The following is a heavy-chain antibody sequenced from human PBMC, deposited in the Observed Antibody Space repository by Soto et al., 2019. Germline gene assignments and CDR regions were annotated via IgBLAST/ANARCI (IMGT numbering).Heavy chain of an antibody. CDR3: AGVNEDSSSSLGGYYYYYMDV. CDR2: ISSSGSTI. V-gene: IGHV3-11*01. J-gene: IGHJ6*03. CDR1: GFTFSDYY. Sequence: GGSLRLSCAASGFTFSDYYMSWIRQAPGKGLEWVSYISSSGSTIYYADSVKGRFTISRDNAKNSLYLQMNSLRAEDPAVYYCAGVNEDSSSSLGGYYYYYMDVWGKGTKVTVSS. D-gene: IGHD6-6*01.